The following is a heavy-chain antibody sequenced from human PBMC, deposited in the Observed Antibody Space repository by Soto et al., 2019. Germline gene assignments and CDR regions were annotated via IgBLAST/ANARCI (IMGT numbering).Heavy chain of an antibody. Sequence: QVQLQESGPGLEKPSQTLSLTCVVSGGSISNGGYYWSWIHQHPGKGLEWIGAIYFSGSTYYNPSLKSRVTISVATPKNQFSLKLSSVTAADTAVYYCARDSHSQQPNHRWGGGYMDVWGKGTTVTVSS. J-gene: IGHJ6*03. CDR3: ARDSHSQQPNHRWGGGYMDV. CDR1: GGSISNGGYY. CDR2: IYFSGST. V-gene: IGHV4-31*11. D-gene: IGHD6-13*01.